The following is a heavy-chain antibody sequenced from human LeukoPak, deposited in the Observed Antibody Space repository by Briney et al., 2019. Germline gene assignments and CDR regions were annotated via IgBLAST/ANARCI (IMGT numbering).Heavy chain of an antibody. CDR2: ISGGGEKT. J-gene: IGHJ4*02. CDR3: AKRPQVTTYPFDD. V-gene: IGHV3-23*01. Sequence: GGSLRLSCAASGFTFSNYAMSWARQAPGRGLEWVAAISGGGEKTYYVDSVKGRFTISRGNSKNTLYLQMNSLRAEDTAVYYCAKRPQVTTYPFDDWGQGTLVTVSS. D-gene: IGHD4-17*01. CDR1: GFTFSNYA.